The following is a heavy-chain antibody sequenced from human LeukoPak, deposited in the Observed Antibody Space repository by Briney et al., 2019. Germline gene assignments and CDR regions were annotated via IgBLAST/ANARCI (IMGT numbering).Heavy chain of an antibody. CDR2: IRYDGSDK. Sequence: PGGSRKLSCATSGFIYSNYGMHWVRQAPGKGLEWVAFIRYDGSDKYYADSVKGRFTISRGNSKNKVYLQMNSLRAEDTAVYYCAKDAWEVGATSEIDYWGQGTLVTVSS. CDR3: AKDAWEVGATSEIDY. CDR1: GFIYSNYG. D-gene: IGHD1-26*01. J-gene: IGHJ4*02. V-gene: IGHV3-30*02.